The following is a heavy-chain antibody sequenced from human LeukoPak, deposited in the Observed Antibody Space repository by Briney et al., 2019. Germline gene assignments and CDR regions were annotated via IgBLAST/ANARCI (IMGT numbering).Heavy chain of an antibody. J-gene: IGHJ6*02. Sequence: SVKVSCKASGGTFSSYAISWVRQAPGQGLEWMGGIIPIFGTANYAQKFQGRATITADESTSTAYMELSSLRSEDTAVYYCARDLGSHDHTADYYYGMDAWGQGTTVTVSS. CDR1: GGTFSSYA. CDR2: IIPIFGTA. D-gene: IGHD5-18*01. V-gene: IGHV1-69*13. CDR3: ARDLGSHDHTADYYYGMDA.